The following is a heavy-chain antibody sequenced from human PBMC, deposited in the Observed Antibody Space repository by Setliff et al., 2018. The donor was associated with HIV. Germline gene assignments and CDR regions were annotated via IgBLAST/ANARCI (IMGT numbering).Heavy chain of an antibody. V-gene: IGHV1-18*01. D-gene: IGHD3-3*01. CDR1: GYPFRNYG. CDR3: ARDTNRKIDY. Sequence: ASVKVSCKASGYPFRNYGISWVRQAPGQGLEWMGWISGHNGRTNFAQKFQDRVTMTTDTPTSTIFMELRSLRSDDTAVYYCARDTNRKIDYWGQGVLVTVSS. CDR2: ISGHNGRT. J-gene: IGHJ4*02.